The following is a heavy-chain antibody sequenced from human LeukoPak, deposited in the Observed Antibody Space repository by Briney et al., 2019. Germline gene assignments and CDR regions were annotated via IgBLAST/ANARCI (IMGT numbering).Heavy chain of an antibody. CDR1: GFSIDDYD. D-gene: IGHD3-10*01. V-gene: IGHV3-9*01. CDR3: ARDAYYYASDS. J-gene: IGHJ4*02. CDR2: ISWNTGSI. Sequence: GRSLRLSCAASGFSIDDYDMHWVRQAPGKGLEWVSGISWNTGSIGYADSVKGRFTISRDNAKNTLYLQMNSLRAEDTAVYYCARDAYYYASDSWGRGTLVTVSS.